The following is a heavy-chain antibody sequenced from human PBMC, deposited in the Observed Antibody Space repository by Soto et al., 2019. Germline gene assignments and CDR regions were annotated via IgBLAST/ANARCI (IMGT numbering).Heavy chain of an antibody. V-gene: IGHV4-31*03. D-gene: IGHD1-1*01. CDR2: IYYSGST. J-gene: IGHJ4*02. Sequence: TLSLTCPVSGGSISSDGYYWTWIRQHPGKGLEWIGYIYYSGSTYYNPSLKSRASISVDTSRNQFSLKLSSVTAADTAVYFCASFFGYKNYIDYWGQGSLVTVAS. CDR3: ASFFGYKNYIDY. CDR1: GGSISSDGYY.